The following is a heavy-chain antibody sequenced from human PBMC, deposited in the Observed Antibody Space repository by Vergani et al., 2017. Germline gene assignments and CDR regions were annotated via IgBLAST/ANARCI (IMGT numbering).Heavy chain of an antibody. V-gene: IGHV3-30-3*01. J-gene: IGHJ5*02. D-gene: IGHD4-17*01. CDR3: AREGHGDPEA. CDR2: ISYDGSNK. CDR1: GFTFSSYA. Sequence: QVQLVESGGGVVQPGRSLRLSCAASGFTFSSYAMHWVRQAPGKGLEWVAVISYDGSNKYYADSVKGRFTISRDNSKNTLYLQMNSLRAEDTAVYYCAREGHGDPEAWGQG.